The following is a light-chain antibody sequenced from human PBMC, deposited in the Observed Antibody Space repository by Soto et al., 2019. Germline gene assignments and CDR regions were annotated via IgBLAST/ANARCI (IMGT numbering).Light chain of an antibody. Sequence: DIQMTQSPSTLSASVGDRVTITCRASQRISEWLAWYQQKPGKAPKLLIYDASSLQSGVPSRFSGSGSGTEFTLTIRSLQPDDFATCSCHLYNNYPWTFGQGTKVEI. V-gene: IGKV1-5*01. CDR2: DAS. CDR3: HLYNNYPWT. CDR1: QRISEW. J-gene: IGKJ1*01.